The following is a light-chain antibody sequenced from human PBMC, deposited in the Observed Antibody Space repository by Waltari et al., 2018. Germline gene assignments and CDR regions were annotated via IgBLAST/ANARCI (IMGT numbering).Light chain of an antibody. Sequence: EIVLTQSPATLSLSPGDSATLSCRSSQSVGNFLAWYQLKPGNPPRLLIYDSSTWATGIPPTFSGSGSVTDFTLTISSLDPEDFAVYYCQHRSKWPPLTFGGGTKVEIK. V-gene: IGKV3-11*01. CDR1: QSVGNF. J-gene: IGKJ4*01. CDR3: QHRSKWPPLT. CDR2: DSS.